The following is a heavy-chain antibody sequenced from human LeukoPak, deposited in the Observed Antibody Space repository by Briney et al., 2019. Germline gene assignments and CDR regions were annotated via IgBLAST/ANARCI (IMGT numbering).Heavy chain of an antibody. V-gene: IGHV5-51*01. CDR1: GYIFSNYW. Sequence: GESLKISCKGSGYIFSNYWIGWVRQMPGKGLEWMGIIYPDDSDTKYSPSFQGQVTISVDKSISTAYLQWSSLKASDTAMYYCARRPRGSGWTPIDYWGQGTLVTVSS. J-gene: IGHJ4*02. D-gene: IGHD6-19*01. CDR3: ARRPRGSGWTPIDY. CDR2: IYPDDSDT.